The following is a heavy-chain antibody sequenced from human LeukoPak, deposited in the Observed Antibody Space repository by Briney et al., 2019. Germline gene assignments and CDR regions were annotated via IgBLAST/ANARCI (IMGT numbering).Heavy chain of an antibody. J-gene: IGHJ5*02. D-gene: IGHD6-13*01. CDR1: GYSISSGSY. V-gene: IGHV4-38-2*01. CDR2: IYHSGDT. CDR3: ASEVSAAGGSWFDP. Sequence: SETLSLTCAVSGYSISSGSYWGWVRQPPGKGLEWIGSIYHSGDTYYNPSLKSRVTISVDTSKNQFSLKLSSVTAADTAVYYCASEVSAAGGSWFDPWGQGTLVTVSS.